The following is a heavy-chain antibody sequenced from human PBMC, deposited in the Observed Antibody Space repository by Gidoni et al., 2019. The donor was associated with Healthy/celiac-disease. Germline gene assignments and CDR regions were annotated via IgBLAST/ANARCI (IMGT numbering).Heavy chain of an antibody. D-gene: IGHD6-19*01. CDR3: ARLASSPPGYGWLQPLLWYFDL. V-gene: IGHV5-51*01. CDR2: IYPGDSDT. CDR1: GYSFTSYW. J-gene: IGHJ2*01. Sequence: EVQLVQSGAEVKKPGESLMISCNGSGYSFTSYWIGWVRQMPGKGLEWMGIIYPGDSDTRYSPSFQGQVTISADKSISTAYLQWSSLKASDTAMYYCARLASSPPGYGWLQPLLWYFDLWGRGTLVTVSS.